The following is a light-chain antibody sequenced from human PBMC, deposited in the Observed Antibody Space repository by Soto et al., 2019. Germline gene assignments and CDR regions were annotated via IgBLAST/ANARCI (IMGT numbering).Light chain of an antibody. CDR1: SSNIGAGYD. J-gene: IGLJ2*01. CDR3: SSYTSSSPVV. CDR2: ADN. Sequence: QSVLTQTPSVSGAPGQKITMSCTGSSSNIGAGYDVHWYQQVPGAAPRLLIYADNNRPSGVPDRFSASKSGTSASLAITGLQGEDEANYYCSSYTSSSPVVFGGGTQLTVL. V-gene: IGLV1-40*01.